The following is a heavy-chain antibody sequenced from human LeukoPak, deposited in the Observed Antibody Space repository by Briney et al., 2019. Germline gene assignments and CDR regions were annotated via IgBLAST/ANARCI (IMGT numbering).Heavy chain of an antibody. CDR2: IYNGGNT. CDR1: GVSINTYY. V-gene: IGHV4-4*09. D-gene: IGHD1-26*01. CDR3: AAGPWELDF. J-gene: IGHJ4*02. Sequence: SETLSLTCTVSGVSINTYYASGIRQAPGKGLEFIGFIYNGGNTNYNPSLKSRATISVDTSNNQFSLRLTSVTAADTAMYYCAAGPWELDFWGQGTLVTVSS.